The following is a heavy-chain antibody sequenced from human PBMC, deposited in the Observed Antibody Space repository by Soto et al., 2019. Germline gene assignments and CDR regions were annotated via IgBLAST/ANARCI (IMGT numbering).Heavy chain of an antibody. V-gene: IGHV3-11*06. Sequence: PGGSLRLSCAASGFTFSDYYMSWIRQAPGKGLEWVSYISSSSSYTNYADSVKGRFTISRDNAKNSLYLQMNSLRAEDTAVYYCARVRGGNGGYFDYWGQGTPVTVSS. D-gene: IGHD7-27*01. CDR2: ISSSSSYT. CDR1: GFTFSDYY. CDR3: ARVRGGNGGYFDY. J-gene: IGHJ4*02.